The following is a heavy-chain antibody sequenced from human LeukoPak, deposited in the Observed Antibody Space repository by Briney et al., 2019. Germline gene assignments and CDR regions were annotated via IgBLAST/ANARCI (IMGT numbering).Heavy chain of an antibody. CDR3: ARKNGLDN. Sequence: GRSLRLSCAASEFTFSSYGMHWVRQAPGKGLEWVAVISYDGTNKYYADSVKGRFTISRDNAKNSVYLQMNSLRGEDTAVYYCARKNGLDNWGQGTLVTVSS. D-gene: IGHD1-1*01. CDR1: EFTFSSYG. CDR2: ISYDGTNK. V-gene: IGHV3-30*03. J-gene: IGHJ4*02.